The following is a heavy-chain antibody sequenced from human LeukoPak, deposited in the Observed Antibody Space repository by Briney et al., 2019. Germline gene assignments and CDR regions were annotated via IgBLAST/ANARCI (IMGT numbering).Heavy chain of an antibody. D-gene: IGHD2-15*01. Sequence: PGGSLRLSCAASGFTFSSYGMHWVRQAPGKGLEWVAVISHDGSNKYYADSVKGRFTISRDNSKNTLYLQMNSLRAEDTAVYYCAKQDVYCSGGSCYWYYIDYWGQGTLVTVSS. CDR3: AKQDVYCSGGSCYWYYIDY. V-gene: IGHV3-30*18. CDR2: ISHDGSNK. J-gene: IGHJ4*02. CDR1: GFTFSSYG.